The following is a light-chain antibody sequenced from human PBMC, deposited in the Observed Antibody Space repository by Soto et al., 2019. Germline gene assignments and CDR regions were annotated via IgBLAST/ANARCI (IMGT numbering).Light chain of an antibody. V-gene: IGLV1-40*01. CDR1: SSNIGAGYD. CDR3: HSYDSTLSASI. CDR2: GNT. J-gene: IGLJ2*01. Sequence: QSVLTQPPSVSGAPGQRVTISCTGSSSNIGAGYDVHWYHQHPGTAPKLLIFGNTNRPSGVPDRFSASKSGTSASLAITGLQAEDEADYCCHSYDSTLSASIFGGGTKVTVL.